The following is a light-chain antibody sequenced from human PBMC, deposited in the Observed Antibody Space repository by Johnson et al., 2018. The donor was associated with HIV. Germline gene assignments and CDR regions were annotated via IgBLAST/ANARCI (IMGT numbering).Light chain of an antibody. CDR2: ENN. Sequence: QSVLTQPPSVSAAPGQKVTISCSGSSSNIGNNFVSWYQQFPGTAPKLLIYENNKRPSGIPDRFSGSKSGTSATLGITGLQTGDEADYYCGTWDISLSAKVFVTGTKVSVL. CDR3: GTWDISLSAKV. CDR1: SSNIGNNF. J-gene: IGLJ1*01. V-gene: IGLV1-51*02.